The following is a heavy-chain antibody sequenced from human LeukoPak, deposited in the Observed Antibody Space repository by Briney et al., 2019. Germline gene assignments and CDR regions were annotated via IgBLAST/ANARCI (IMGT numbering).Heavy chain of an antibody. D-gene: IGHD3-3*01. J-gene: IGHJ4*02. CDR1: GGSISSYY. V-gene: IGHV4-59*12. Sequence: SETLSLTCTVSGGSISSYYWSWIRQPPGKGLEWIGYINYRGSINQNASLKSRVTISVDTSKNQFSLKLSSVTAADTAVYYCASRNFGVVTDWGQGTLVTVSS. CDR2: INYRGSI. CDR3: ASRNFGVVTD.